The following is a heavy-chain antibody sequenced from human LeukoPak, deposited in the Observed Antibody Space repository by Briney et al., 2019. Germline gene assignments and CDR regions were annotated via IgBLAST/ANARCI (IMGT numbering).Heavy chain of an antibody. V-gene: IGHV4-61*02. Sequence: SQTLSLTCTVSGGSISSGSYYWSWIRQPAGKGLEWIGRIYTSGSTNYNPSLKSRVTISVDTSKNQFSLKLSSVTAADTAVYYCARLVVVVVAAPGDWYFDLWGRGTLVTVSS. D-gene: IGHD2-15*01. CDR3: ARLVVVVVAAPGDWYFDL. J-gene: IGHJ2*01. CDR1: GGSISSGSYY. CDR2: IYTSGST.